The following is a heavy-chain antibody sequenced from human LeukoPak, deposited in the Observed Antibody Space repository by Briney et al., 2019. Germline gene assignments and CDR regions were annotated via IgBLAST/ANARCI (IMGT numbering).Heavy chain of an antibody. J-gene: IGHJ3*02. CDR1: GFTFDDYT. V-gene: IGHV3-43*01. CDR2: ISWDGGST. D-gene: IGHD6-19*01. CDR3: ARAKQSYAFDI. Sequence: GGSLRLSCAASGFTFDDYTMHWVRQAPGKGLEWVSLISWDGGSTYYADSVKGRFTISRDSAKNSLYLQMNSLRAEDTAVYYCARAKQSYAFDIWGQGTMVTVSS.